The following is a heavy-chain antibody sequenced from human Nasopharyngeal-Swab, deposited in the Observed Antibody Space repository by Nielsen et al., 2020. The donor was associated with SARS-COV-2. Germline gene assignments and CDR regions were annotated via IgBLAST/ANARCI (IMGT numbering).Heavy chain of an antibody. V-gene: IGHV3-30*03. CDR3: ARDGNLRTVRYFDL. Sequence: GESLKISCAASGFTFSTYDMSWVRQAPGKGLEWVAVISYDGSNKYYADSVKGRFTISRDNSKNTLYLQMNSLRAEDTAVYYCARDGNLRTVRYFDLWGRGSLVTVSS. CDR1: GFTFSTYD. D-gene: IGHD4-17*01. CDR2: ISYDGSNK. J-gene: IGHJ2*01.